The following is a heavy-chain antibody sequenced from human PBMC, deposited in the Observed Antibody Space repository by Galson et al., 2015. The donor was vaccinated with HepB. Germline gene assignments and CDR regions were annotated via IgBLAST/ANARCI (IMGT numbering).Heavy chain of an antibody. D-gene: IGHD3-10*01. V-gene: IGHV1-46*01. CDR3: AKDRQGGSHILWFGEFLFDY. Sequence: SVKVSCKASGYIFTSYGISWVRQAPGQGLEWMGIINPSGGSTSYAQKFQGRVTMTRDTSTSTVYMELSSLRSEDTAVYYCAKDRQGGSHILWFGEFLFDYWGQGTLVTVSS. J-gene: IGHJ4*02. CDR2: INPSGGST. CDR1: GYIFTSYG.